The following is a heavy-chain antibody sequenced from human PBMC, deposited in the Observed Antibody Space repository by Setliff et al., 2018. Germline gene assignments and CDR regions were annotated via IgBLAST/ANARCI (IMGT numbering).Heavy chain of an antibody. V-gene: IGHV4-38-2*02. D-gene: IGHD2-21*01. CDR1: GQSFSDYY. Sequence: SETLSLTCAIYGQSFSDYYWGWIRQPPGKGLEWLGSVRHRGGTYYNPSLKSRVTISVDTSKNQFSLKLSSVTAADTAVYYCARELRVAVVIRLDAFDIWGQGTMVTVSS. J-gene: IGHJ3*02. CDR3: ARELRVAVVIRLDAFDI. CDR2: VRHRGGT.